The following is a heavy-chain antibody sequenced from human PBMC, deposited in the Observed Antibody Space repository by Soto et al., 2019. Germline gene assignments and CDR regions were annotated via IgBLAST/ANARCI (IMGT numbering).Heavy chain of an antibody. CDR3: ALIGYCISTSSEDAFHI. D-gene: IGHD2-2*03. V-gene: IGHV3-48*02. Sequence: LRLSCAACGFTFSSYSMNWVRQAPGKGLERVSYISSSSSTIYYADSVKGRFTISRDNAKNSLYLQMNSLRDEDTAVYYCALIGYCISTSSEDAFHIWGQGTMVTVSS. CDR1: GFTFSSYS. CDR2: ISSSSSTI. J-gene: IGHJ3*02.